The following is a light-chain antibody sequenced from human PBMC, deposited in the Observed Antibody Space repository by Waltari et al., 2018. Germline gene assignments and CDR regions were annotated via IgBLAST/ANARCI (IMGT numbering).Light chain of an antibody. J-gene: IGLJ2*01. Sequence: SYELTQPPSASVSPGQTASITCPGDTLGDQYPCWYQQKPGQSPVLVIHQDSKRPPGIPERFSGSNSGNTATLTLSGTQAKDEADYYCQAWDSSTVVFGGGTKLTVL. CDR3: QAWDSSTVV. V-gene: IGLV3-1*01. CDR2: QDS. CDR1: TLGDQY.